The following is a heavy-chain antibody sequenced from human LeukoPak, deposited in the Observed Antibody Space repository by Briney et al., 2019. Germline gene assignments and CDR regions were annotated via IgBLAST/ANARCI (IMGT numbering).Heavy chain of an antibody. Sequence: GASVKVSCKASGYTFTSYGISWVRQALGQGLEWMGWISAYNGNTNYAQKLQGRVTMTTDTSTSTAYMELRSLRSDDTAVYYCARGRSVDTAMVRFDIWGQGTMVTVSS. CDR1: GYTFTSYG. J-gene: IGHJ3*02. CDR3: ARGRSVDTAMVRFDI. CDR2: ISAYNGNT. V-gene: IGHV1-18*01. D-gene: IGHD5-18*01.